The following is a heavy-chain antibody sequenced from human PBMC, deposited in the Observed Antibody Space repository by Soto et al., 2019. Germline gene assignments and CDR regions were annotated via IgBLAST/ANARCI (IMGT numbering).Heavy chain of an antibody. CDR1: GFSLRTSGMC. CDR2: IDWDDDK. V-gene: IGHV2-70*11. Sequence: ESGPTLVNPTQTLTLTCTFSGFSLRTSGMCVSWIRQPPGKALEWLARIDWDDDKYYSTSLKTRLTISKDTSKNQVVLTMTNMDPVDTATYYCARAPILTPYYYGMDVWGQGTTVTVSS. J-gene: IGHJ6*02. CDR3: ARAPILTPYYYGMDV. D-gene: IGHD3-3*01.